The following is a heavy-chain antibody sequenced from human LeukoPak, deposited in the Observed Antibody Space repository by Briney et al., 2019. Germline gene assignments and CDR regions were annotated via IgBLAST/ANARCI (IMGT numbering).Heavy chain of an antibody. V-gene: IGHV3-23*01. J-gene: IGHJ4*02. CDR1: GFTFNNYA. CDR3: AKFFLGSCNAGSCYDDFDY. Sequence: PEGSLGLSCAASGFTFNNYAMSWVRQAPGKGLEWVSGISGGGGTTYYTDSVKGRFTISRDNSKNTLYVQTNNLRAEDTAVDYCAKFFLGSCNAGSCYDDFDYWGQGTQVTVSS. CDR2: ISGGGGTT. D-gene: IGHD2-15*01.